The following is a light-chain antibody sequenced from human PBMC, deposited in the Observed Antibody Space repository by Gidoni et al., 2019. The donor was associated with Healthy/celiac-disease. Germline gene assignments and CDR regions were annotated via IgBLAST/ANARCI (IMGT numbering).Light chain of an antibody. CDR1: QSVSSN. V-gene: IGKV3-15*01. CDR3: QQYNNWPGT. Sequence: EIVLTQSPATLSVSPGERATLSCRASQSVSSNLAWYQQKPGQAPRLLIYGASTRATGIPARVSGSGSGTEFTLTISSLQSEDFAVYYCQQYNNWPGTFXXXTKVEIK. J-gene: IGKJ1*01. CDR2: GAS.